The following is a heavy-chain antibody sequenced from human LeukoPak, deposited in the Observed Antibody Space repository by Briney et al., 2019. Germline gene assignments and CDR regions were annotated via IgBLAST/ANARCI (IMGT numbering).Heavy chain of an antibody. CDR3: ARDTYDSSGYYSGFDY. CDR2: IYYSGST. V-gene: IGHV4-59*12. Sequence: SETLSLTCTVSGGSISSYYWSWIRQPPGKGLEWIGYIYYSGSTNYNPSLKSRVTISVDTSKNQFSLKLSSVTAADTAVYYCARDTYDSSGYYSGFDYWGQGTLVTVSP. CDR1: GGSISSYY. D-gene: IGHD3-22*01. J-gene: IGHJ4*02.